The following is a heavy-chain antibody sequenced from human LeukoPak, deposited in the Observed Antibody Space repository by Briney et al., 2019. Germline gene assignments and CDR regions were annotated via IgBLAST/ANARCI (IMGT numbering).Heavy chain of an antibody. Sequence: SVKVSCKASGFTFTSSAVQWVRQARGQRLEWIGWIVVGSGNTNYAQKFQERVTITRDMSTSTAYMELSSLRSEDTAVYYCAAGRDIVVVPAAMRVPVSWFDPWGQGTLVTVSS. CDR3: AAGRDIVVVPAAMRVPVSWFDP. CDR2: IVVGSGNT. D-gene: IGHD2-2*01. CDR1: GFTFTSSA. V-gene: IGHV1-58*01. J-gene: IGHJ5*02.